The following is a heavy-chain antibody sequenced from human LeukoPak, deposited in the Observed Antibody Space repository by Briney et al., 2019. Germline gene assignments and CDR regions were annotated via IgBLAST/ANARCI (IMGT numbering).Heavy chain of an antibody. Sequence: QPGGSLRLSCAASGFTFSSNALSWVRQAPGKGLEWVSSVSDSGGSTSYADSVKGRFTISRDNSKNTLFLQMNTLRAEDTAIYYCSKRSGAGGDFGSFEYWGQGTLVTVSS. CDR2: VSDSGGST. J-gene: IGHJ4*02. V-gene: IGHV3-23*01. CDR3: SKRSGAGGDFGSFEY. CDR1: GFTFSSNA. D-gene: IGHD1-14*01.